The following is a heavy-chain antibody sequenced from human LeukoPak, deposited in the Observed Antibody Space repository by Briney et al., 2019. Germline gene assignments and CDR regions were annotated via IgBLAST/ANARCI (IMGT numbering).Heavy chain of an antibody. CDR1: GFTVSSNY. D-gene: IGHD3-22*01. J-gene: IGHJ4*02. CDR3: ARGFHRYSYDSGAYSVY. Sequence: GGSLRLSCAASGFTVSSNYMSWVRQAPGKGLEWVSIIYSGGSTFYADSVKGRFTISRDNAKNSLYLQMNSLRAEDTAVYYCARGFHRYSYDSGAYSVYWGQGTLVTVSS. CDR2: IYSGGST. V-gene: IGHV3-53*01.